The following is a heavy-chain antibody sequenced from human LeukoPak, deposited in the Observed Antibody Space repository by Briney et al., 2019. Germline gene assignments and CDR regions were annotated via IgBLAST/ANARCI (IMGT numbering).Heavy chain of an antibody. CDR1: GFTFSSYA. D-gene: IGHD3-22*01. V-gene: IGHV3-23*01. J-gene: IGHJ4*02. CDR2: ISGSGGST. Sequence: GGSLRLSCAASGFTFSSYAMSWVRQAPGKGLEWVSAISGSGGSTYYADSVKGRFTISRDNAKNSLYLQMNSLTAEDTAFYYCARDYYDSSGNNLFYWGQGTLVTVSS. CDR3: ARDYYDSSGNNLFY.